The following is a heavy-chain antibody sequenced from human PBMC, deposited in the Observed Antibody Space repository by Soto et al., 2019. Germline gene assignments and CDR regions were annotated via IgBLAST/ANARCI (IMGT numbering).Heavy chain of an antibody. D-gene: IGHD6-13*01. CDR3: VKDESINWYSGHFRH. Sequence: PWGSLRLSCAASGFTFDDYAIRFFGQVAWKGLEWVSGINWNSGSIGYGDSVKGRFAISRDNAKNSLHLQMNSLSAEDTAFYYCVKDESINWYSGHFRHWGQGTLVTVSS. V-gene: IGHV3-9*01. J-gene: IGHJ1*01. CDR2: INWNSGSI. CDR1: GFTFDDYA.